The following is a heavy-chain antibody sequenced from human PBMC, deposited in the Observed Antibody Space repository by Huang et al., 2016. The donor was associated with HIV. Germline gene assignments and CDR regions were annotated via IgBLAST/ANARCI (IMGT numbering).Heavy chain of an antibody. Sequence: QVQLVQSGTVVKKPGASVKVSCKASGYNFTNYGINWVRQAPGQGLEWMGWSSGQYGHTNYARYFLGRVTLTAETSATTVYMELRGLKADDTAVYYCAREIREDRGYFLYWGQGTQVAVFS. CDR1: GYNFTNYG. J-gene: IGHJ1*01. D-gene: IGHD2-21*01. CDR3: AREIREDRGYFLY. V-gene: IGHV1-18*04. CDR2: SSGQYGHT.